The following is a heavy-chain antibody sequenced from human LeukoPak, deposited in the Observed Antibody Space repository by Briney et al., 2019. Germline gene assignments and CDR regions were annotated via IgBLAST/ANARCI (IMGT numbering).Heavy chain of an antibody. Sequence: PGGSLRLSCAASGFTFSSYSMNWVRQAPGKGLEWVSSISSSSSYIYYADSVRGRFTISRDNAKNSLYLQMNSLRAEDTAVYYCANSPKALGYCSSTNCYGWGQGTLVTVSS. CDR1: GFTFSSYS. V-gene: IGHV3-21*01. CDR3: ANSPKALGYCSSTNCYG. D-gene: IGHD2-2*01. J-gene: IGHJ4*02. CDR2: ISSSSSYI.